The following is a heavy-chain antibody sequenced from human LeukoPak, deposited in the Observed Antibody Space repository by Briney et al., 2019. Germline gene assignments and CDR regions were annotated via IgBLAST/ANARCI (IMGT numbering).Heavy chain of an antibody. CDR3: ARDFRRQLVNGQSDY. V-gene: IGHV3-48*01. CDR2: ISSSSSTI. Sequence: PGGSLRLSCTASGFTFRSYAMNWVRQAPGKGLEWVSYISSSSSTIYYADSVKGRFTISRDNAKNSLYLQMNSLRAEDTAVYYCARDFRRQLVNGQSDYWGQGTLVTVSS. D-gene: IGHD6-13*01. CDR1: GFTFRSYA. J-gene: IGHJ4*02.